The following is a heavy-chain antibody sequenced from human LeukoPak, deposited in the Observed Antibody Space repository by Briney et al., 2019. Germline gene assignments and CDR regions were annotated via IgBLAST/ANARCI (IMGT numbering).Heavy chain of an antibody. CDR2: ISGSGSRT. J-gene: IGHJ5*02. CDR3: AKNPAEVGSGDYNWFDP. V-gene: IGHV3-23*01. Sequence: PGGSLRLSCASSGXTFGSYAMAWVRQPPGKGLEWVSGISGSGSRTYYADSVKGRFTISRDYSKNTLYLQMNSLRAEDTAVYYCAKNPAEVGSGDYNWFDPWGQGTLVTVSS. CDR1: GXTFGSYA. D-gene: IGHD6-13*01.